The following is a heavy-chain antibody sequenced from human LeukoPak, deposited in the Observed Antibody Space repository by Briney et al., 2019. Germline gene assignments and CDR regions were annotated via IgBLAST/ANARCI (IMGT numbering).Heavy chain of an antibody. Sequence: GGSLRLSCTASGFTFNDYAMNWVRQSPGMRLEWLSTLSGSGGSSYYANSVRGRFTISRDNSKDTLFLQMHNLRAEDTAVYYCAKDPHVGSSGYYQYYFDYWGRGTLVTVSS. D-gene: IGHD3-22*01. J-gene: IGHJ4*02. V-gene: IGHV3-23*01. CDR2: LSGSGGSS. CDR3: AKDPHVGSSGYYQYYFDY. CDR1: GFTFNDYA.